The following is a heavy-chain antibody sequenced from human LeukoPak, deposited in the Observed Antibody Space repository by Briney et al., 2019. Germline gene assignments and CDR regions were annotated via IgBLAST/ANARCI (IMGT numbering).Heavy chain of an antibody. J-gene: IGHJ3*01. CDR2: IIPIFGTA. CDR3: AGGGTTETNTAFDV. D-gene: IGHD1-7*01. CDR1: GGTFCSYA. Sequence: ASVKVSCKASGGTFCSYAISWVRQAPGQGLEWMGGIIPIFGTANYAQKFQGRVTITADESTSTAYMELSSLRSEDTAVYYCAGGGTTETNTAFDVWGQGTMVTVSS. V-gene: IGHV1-69*13.